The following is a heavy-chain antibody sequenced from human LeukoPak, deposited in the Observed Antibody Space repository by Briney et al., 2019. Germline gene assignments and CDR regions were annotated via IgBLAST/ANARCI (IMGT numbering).Heavy chain of an antibody. V-gene: IGHV4-38-2*01. CDR2: IYNSVST. Sequence: SGTLSLTCAVSGYSISSGDYWGWIRQPPGKGLEWIGSIYNSVSTYYNPSLKSRVTISVDTYKRQFSLTLSSVTAADTAVYYCAKRSCSGGSCNFDYWGKGTLVTVSS. CDR1: GYSISSGDY. CDR3: AKRSCSGGSCNFDY. D-gene: IGHD2-15*01. J-gene: IGHJ4*02.